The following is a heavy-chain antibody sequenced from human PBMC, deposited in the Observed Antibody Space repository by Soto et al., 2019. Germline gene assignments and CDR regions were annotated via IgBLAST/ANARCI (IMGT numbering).Heavy chain of an antibody. D-gene: IGHD5-12*01. CDR1: GGSLTGYY. CDR2: VKDGGST. J-gene: IGHJ4*02. CDR3: ARGQEGLVATH. V-gene: IGHV4-34*01. Sequence: QVQLQQWGAGLLKPSETLSLTCTVNGGSLTGYYWSWIRQPPGKGLEWIGEVKDGGSTNYSPSLRGRVSISADTSKNHFSLRLNSVTAADTAVYFCARGQEGLVATHWDQGALVTVSS.